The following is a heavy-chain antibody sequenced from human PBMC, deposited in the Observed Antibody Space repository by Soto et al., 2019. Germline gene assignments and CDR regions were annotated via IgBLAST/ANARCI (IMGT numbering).Heavy chain of an antibody. CDR3: ARTQRSWYFFDS. V-gene: IGHV4-30-4*01. CDR2: IYYTGST. J-gene: IGHJ4*02. Sequence: PSETLSLTCTVSGGSISSGDYYWSWIRQPPGKGLEWIGHIYYTGSTYYNPSLKSRITISVDTSKNQFSLKLRSVTAADTAVYYCARTQRSWYFFDSWGQGTTVTVSS. CDR1: GGSISSGDYY. D-gene: IGHD6-13*01.